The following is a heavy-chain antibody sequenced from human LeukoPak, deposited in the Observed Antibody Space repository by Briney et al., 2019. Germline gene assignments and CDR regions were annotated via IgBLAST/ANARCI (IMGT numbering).Heavy chain of an antibody. CDR2: INPSGGNT. CDR1: GYTFTNYY. CDR3: AGRARLGSYLFGMDV. Sequence: EASVKVSCKASGYTFTNYYLHWVRQAPGQGLEWMGMINPSGGNTNYAQRFQGRLTMTRDTSTSTVYMELSGLRSEDTAVFYCAGRARLGSYLFGMDVWGQGTTVTVSS. V-gene: IGHV1-46*01. J-gene: IGHJ6*02. D-gene: IGHD3-10*01.